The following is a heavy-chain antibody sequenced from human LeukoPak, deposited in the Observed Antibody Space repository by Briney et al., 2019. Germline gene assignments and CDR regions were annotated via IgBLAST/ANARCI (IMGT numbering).Heavy chain of an antibody. D-gene: IGHD3-22*01. CDR2: IKQDGSEK. CDR3: ARRGYYYDSSGYGYGY. CDR1: GFTFSSYW. J-gene: IGHJ4*02. Sequence: GGSLRLSCAASGFTFSSYWMSWVRQAPGKGLEWVANIKQDGSEKYYVDSVKGRFTISRDNAKNSLYLQMNSLRAEDTAVYYCARRGYYYDSSGYGYGYWGQGTLVTVSS. V-gene: IGHV3-7*01.